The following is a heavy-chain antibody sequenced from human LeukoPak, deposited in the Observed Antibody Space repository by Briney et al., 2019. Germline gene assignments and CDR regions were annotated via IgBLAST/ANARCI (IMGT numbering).Heavy chain of an antibody. CDR1: GYSFTTYW. Sequence: GESLKISCKGSGYSFTTYWIGWVRQMPGKGLEWMGIIYPGDSDTRYSPSFQGQVTISADKSISTAYLQWSSLKASDTAMYYCARHYRPGSSWDYFDYWGQGTLVTVSS. D-gene: IGHD6-13*01. V-gene: IGHV5-51*01. CDR3: ARHYRPGSSWDYFDY. J-gene: IGHJ4*02. CDR2: IYPGDSDT.